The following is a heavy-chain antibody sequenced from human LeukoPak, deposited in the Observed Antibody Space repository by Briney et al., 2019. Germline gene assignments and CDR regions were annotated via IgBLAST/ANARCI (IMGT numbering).Heavy chain of an antibody. Sequence: SVKVSCKASGGTFSSYAISWVRQAPGQGLEWMGGIIPIFGTANYARKFQGRVTITADESTSTAYMELSSLRSEDTAVYYCASTPYSSGWYAKTFDYWGQGTLVTVSS. D-gene: IGHD6-19*01. V-gene: IGHV1-69*13. CDR2: IIPIFGTA. CDR1: GGTFSSYA. J-gene: IGHJ4*02. CDR3: ASTPYSSGWYAKTFDY.